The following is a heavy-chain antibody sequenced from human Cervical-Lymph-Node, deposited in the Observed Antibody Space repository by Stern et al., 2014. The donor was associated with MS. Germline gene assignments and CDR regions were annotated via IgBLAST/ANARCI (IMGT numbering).Heavy chain of an antibody. Sequence: QVQLQESGPGLVKPSETLSLTCTVSGGSISSYYWSWIRQPPGKGLEWLGYIYYTGSTNYNPSLKSRVTISVDMSKNQFSLKLSSLTAADTAVYYCARVRGDRGVRGYFDYWGQGTLVTVSS. V-gene: IGHV4-59*01. CDR3: ARVRGDRGVRGYFDY. D-gene: IGHD4-17*01. CDR2: IYYTGST. CDR1: GGSISSYY. J-gene: IGHJ4*02.